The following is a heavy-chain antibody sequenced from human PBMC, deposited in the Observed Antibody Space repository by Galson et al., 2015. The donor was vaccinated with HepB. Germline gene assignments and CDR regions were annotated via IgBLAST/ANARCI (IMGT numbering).Heavy chain of an antibody. D-gene: IGHD3-10*01. V-gene: IGHV3-23*01. CDR2: ITSSGGST. CDR1: GFTFSSYA. CDR3: AKDRYTSSSGIAYYFDY. J-gene: IGHJ4*02. Sequence: SLRLSCAGSGFTFSSYAMTWVRQAPGKGLERVSAITSSGGSTYYADSVKGRFTISRDNSKNTLYLQMNSLRAEDTAIYYCAKDRYTSSSGIAYYFDYWGQGTLVTVSS.